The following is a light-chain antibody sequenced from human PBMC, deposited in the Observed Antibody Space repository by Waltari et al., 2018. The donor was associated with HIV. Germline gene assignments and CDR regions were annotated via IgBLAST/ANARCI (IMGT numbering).Light chain of an antibody. V-gene: IGLV1-47*01. CDR2: RNY. CDR1: TSNVEPQS. Sequence: QPVLTQPPSASGTPGQTVTISCSGSTSNVEPQSVYWYQQLPGTAPKLLIYRNYQRPSGVPDRFSSSKSGASASLIISGLRSEDEADYSCGVWDSTLKQWLFGGGTKLTVL. J-gene: IGLJ3*02. CDR3: GVWDSTLKQWL.